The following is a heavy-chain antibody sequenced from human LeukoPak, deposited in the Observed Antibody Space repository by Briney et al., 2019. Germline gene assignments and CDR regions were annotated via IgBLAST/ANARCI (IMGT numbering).Heavy chain of an antibody. CDR2: IKQDGSEK. CDR1: GFTFSNYW. CDR3: LRGDTRDY. Sequence: GGSLRLSCAASGFTFSNYWMTWVRQAPGKGLEWVANIKQDGSEKYYVDSVKGRFTISRDNAKNSLYLQMNSLRAEDTAVYYCLRGDTRDYWGQGTLVTVSS. D-gene: IGHD3-22*01. J-gene: IGHJ4*02. V-gene: IGHV3-7*02.